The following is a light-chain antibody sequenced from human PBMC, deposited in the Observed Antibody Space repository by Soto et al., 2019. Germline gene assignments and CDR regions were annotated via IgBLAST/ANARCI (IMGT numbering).Light chain of an antibody. CDR1: QTISSW. CDR2: KAS. CDR3: QHYDSYSEA. Sequence: DIQMTQSPSTLSGSVGDRVTITCRASQTISSWLAWYQPKPGKAPKLLNYKASTLKSGVPSRFRGSASGTECTLTISRLQPDDFATYYFQHYDSYSEAFGQGTKVELK. J-gene: IGKJ1*01. V-gene: IGKV1-5*03.